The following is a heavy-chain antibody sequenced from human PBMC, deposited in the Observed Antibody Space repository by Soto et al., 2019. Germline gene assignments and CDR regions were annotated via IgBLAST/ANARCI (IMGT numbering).Heavy chain of an antibody. D-gene: IGHD1-7*01. CDR3: GRRTGTTYYFGMDV. J-gene: IGHJ6*02. CDR2: ISGYNGNR. Sequence: QVQLVQSGAEVKKPGASVKVSCKASGYTFTSYAISWVRQAPGQGLEWMGWISGYNGNRNYAQKVQGRVTMTTDTSTSTAYMELRSLRSDDTAVYYCGRRTGTTYYFGMDVWGQGTTVTVSS. V-gene: IGHV1-18*01. CDR1: GYTFTSYA.